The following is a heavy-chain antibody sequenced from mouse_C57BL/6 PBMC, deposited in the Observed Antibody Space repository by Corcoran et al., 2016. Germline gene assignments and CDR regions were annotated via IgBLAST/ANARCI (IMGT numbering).Heavy chain of an antibody. J-gene: IGHJ1*03. D-gene: IGHD1-1*01. Sequence: EVQLQQSGPELVKPGASVKISCKASGYTFTDYYMNWVKQSHGKSLEWIGDINPNNGGTSYNQKFKGKATLTVDKSSSTAYMELRSLTSEDSAVYYCATLFITEYFDVWGTGTTVTVSS. V-gene: IGHV1-26*01. CDR2: INPNNGGT. CDR3: ATLFITEYFDV. CDR1: GYTFTDYY.